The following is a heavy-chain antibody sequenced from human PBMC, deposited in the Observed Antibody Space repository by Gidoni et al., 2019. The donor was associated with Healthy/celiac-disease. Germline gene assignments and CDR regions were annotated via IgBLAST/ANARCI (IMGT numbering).Heavy chain of an antibody. CDR3: ARLDLPEVHGEKNYYYGMDV. CDR1: GYSFTSYW. Sequence: EVQLVQSGAEVKKPGESLKISCKGSGYSFTSYWIGWVRQMPGKGLEWMGIIYPGDSDTRYSPSFQGQVTISADKSISTAYLQWSSLKASDTAMYYCARLDLPEVHGEKNYYYGMDVWGQGTTVTVSS. J-gene: IGHJ6*02. CDR2: IYPGDSDT. V-gene: IGHV5-51*01. D-gene: IGHD3-10*01.